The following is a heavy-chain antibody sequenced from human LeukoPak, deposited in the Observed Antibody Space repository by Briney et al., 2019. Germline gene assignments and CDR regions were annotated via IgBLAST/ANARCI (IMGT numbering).Heavy chain of an antibody. V-gene: IGHV3-7*01. Sequence: GGSLRLSCAASGFTVSSNYMSWVRQAPGKGLEWVANIKPDGSGKYYVDSVKGRFTISRDNANNSLYLQMDSLRVEDTAVYYCARGFSSSRYRYYYYMDVWGKGTTVTVSS. CDR3: ARGFSSSRYRYYYYMDV. J-gene: IGHJ6*03. CDR1: GFTVSSNY. CDR2: IKPDGSGK. D-gene: IGHD6-13*01.